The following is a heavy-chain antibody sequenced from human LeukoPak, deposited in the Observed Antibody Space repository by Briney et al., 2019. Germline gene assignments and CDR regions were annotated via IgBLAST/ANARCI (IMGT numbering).Heavy chain of an antibody. D-gene: IGHD1-1*01. CDR2: ISSSSSTI. J-gene: IGHJ5*02. Sequence: PGGSLRLSCAASGFTFSSYSMNWVRQAPGKGLEWVSYISSSSSTIYYADSVKGGFTISRDNAKNSLYLQMNSLRGEDTAVYYCARSAWDDYNWFDPWGQGTLVTVSS. V-gene: IGHV3-48*01. CDR1: GFTFSSYS. CDR3: ARSAWDDYNWFDP.